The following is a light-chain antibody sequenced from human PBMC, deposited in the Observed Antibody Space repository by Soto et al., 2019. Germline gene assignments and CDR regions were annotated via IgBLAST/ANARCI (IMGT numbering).Light chain of an antibody. V-gene: IGKV3-11*01. J-gene: IGKJ4*01. CDR1: QSVSTY. CDR2: DAS. CDR3: QQRSHWPLT. Sequence: EIVLPQSPATLSLSPGERATLSCTASQSVSTYFAWYQQKPGQAPRLLIVDASNRATGIPARFSGSGSGTDFTLTIISLEPEDLGVYYCQQRSHWPLTFGGGTKVAI.